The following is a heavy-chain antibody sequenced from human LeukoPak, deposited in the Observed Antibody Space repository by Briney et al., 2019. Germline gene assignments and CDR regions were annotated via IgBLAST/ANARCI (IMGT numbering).Heavy chain of an antibody. D-gene: IGHD3-9*01. Sequence: ASVKVSCKASGYTFTGYYMHWVRQAPGQGLDWMGWINPNSGGTNYAQKFQGRVTMTWDTSISTAYMELSRLRSDDTAVYYCARAWVRLRYFDWLFGYWGQGTLVTVSS. J-gene: IGHJ4*02. CDR1: GYTFTGYY. CDR2: INPNSGGT. CDR3: ARAWVRLRYFDWLFGY. V-gene: IGHV1-2*02.